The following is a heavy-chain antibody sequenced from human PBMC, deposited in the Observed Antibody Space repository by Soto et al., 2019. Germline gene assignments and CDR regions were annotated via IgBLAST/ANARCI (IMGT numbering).Heavy chain of an antibody. CDR1: GGTFSSYA. J-gene: IGHJ6*02. Sequence: QVQLVQSGAEVKKPGSSMKVSCKASGGTFSSYAISWVRQAPGQGLEWMGGIIPLFGTSNYAQKFQGRVTITADESTRTDYMELRSLRSEDTGVYYCASGNLVGTIGGGYYYGMDVWGQGTTVSVSS. D-gene: IGHD2-8*01. V-gene: IGHV1-69*01. CDR2: IIPLFGTS. CDR3: ASGNLVGTIGGGYYYGMDV.